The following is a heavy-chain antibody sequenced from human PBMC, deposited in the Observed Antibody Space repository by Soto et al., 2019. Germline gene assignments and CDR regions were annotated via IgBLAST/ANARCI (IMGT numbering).Heavy chain of an antibody. J-gene: IGHJ4*01. CDR2: ITIRTGNT. CDR3: VRDRDIYRDMVHADL. CDR1: GFTISGCS. V-gene: IGHV3-48*02. Sequence: GSLRLSCEASGFTISGCSMNWVRQAPGKGLEWLAYITIRTGNTVYADSVRGRFTISADNAENSVFLQMNSLRDEDTAVYFCVRDRDIYRDMVHADLWGQGTLGTVS. D-gene: IGHD5-18*01.